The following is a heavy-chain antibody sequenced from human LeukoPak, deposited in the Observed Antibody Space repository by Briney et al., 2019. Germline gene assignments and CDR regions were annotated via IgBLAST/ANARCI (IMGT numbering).Heavy chain of an antibody. Sequence: SVKVSCKASGGTFSSYATSWVRQAPGQGLEWMGGIIPIFGTANYAQKFQGRVTITADESTSTAYMELSSLTSEDTAVYYCARETSGSYYWYFDYWGQGTLVTVSS. CDR3: ARETSGSYYWYFDY. V-gene: IGHV1-69*13. CDR2: IIPIFGTA. J-gene: IGHJ4*02. D-gene: IGHD1-26*01. CDR1: GGTFSSYA.